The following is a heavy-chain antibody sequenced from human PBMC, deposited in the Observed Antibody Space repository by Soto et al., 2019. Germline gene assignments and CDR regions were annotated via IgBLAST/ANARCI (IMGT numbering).Heavy chain of an antibody. CDR3: ARLTRYCSGGSWPGDWFDP. Sequence: QVQLQESGPGLVKPSGTLSLTCAVSSGSISSSNWWRWVRQPPGKGLEWIGEIYHSGSTNYNPSLKSRVPISVDKSKNQFSLKLSSVTAADTAVYYCARLTRYCSGGSWPGDWFDPWGQGTLVTVSS. CDR1: SGSISSSNW. CDR2: IYHSGST. J-gene: IGHJ5*02. D-gene: IGHD2-15*01. V-gene: IGHV4-4*02.